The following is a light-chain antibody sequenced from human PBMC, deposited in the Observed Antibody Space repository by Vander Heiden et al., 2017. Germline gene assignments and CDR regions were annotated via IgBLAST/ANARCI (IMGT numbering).Light chain of an antibody. CDR1: TSTIGAGYD. CDR2: ENI. Sequence: QSVLTQPPSVSGAPGQRVTISCTGTTSTIGAGYDVHWYQQLPGTAPKLLTYENINRPPVVPYRFSGSKSGTSASLAITGLQAEDEADYYCQSYDSSLGGHVVFGGGTKLTVL. J-gene: IGLJ2*01. CDR3: QSYDSSLGGHVV. V-gene: IGLV1-40*01.